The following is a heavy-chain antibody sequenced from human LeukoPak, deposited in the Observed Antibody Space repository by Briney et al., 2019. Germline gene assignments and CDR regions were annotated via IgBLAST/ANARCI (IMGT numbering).Heavy chain of an antibody. V-gene: IGHV1-18*01. CDR3: ARVRGYGSGSYYYYYYMHV. J-gene: IGHJ6*03. CDR1: GYTFTSYG. CDR2: ISAYNGNT. Sequence: ASVNVSCKASGYTFTSYGISWVRQAPGQGLEWMGWISAYNGNTNYAQKLQGRVTMTTDTSTSTAYMELRSLRYDDTGVYYCARVRGYGSGSYYYYYYMHVWAKGPRVSVSS. D-gene: IGHD3-10*01.